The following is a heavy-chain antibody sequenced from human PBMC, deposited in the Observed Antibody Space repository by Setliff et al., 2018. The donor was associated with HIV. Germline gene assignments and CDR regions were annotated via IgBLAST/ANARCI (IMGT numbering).Heavy chain of an antibody. V-gene: IGHV4-61*02. Sequence: SETLSLTCTVSGGSISSGSYYWSWIRQPAGKGLEWIGRIYISGSTNYNPSIKSRVTMSVDMSKNQLSLKVTSLTAADTTVSYCGRFQAWQLVRGYYYYLDVWGRGATVTVSS. CDR2: IYISGST. J-gene: IGHJ6*03. CDR3: GRFQAWQLVRGYYYYLDV. CDR1: GGSISSGSYY. D-gene: IGHD6-6*01.